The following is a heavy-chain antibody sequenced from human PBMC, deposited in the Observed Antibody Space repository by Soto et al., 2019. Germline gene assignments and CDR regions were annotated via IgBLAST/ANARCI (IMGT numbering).Heavy chain of an antibody. V-gene: IGHV1-2*04. CDR1: GYTFTGYY. D-gene: IGHD3-22*01. CDR3: EREWSGGRRYYYDSRGSNSPGFAP. CDR2: INPNSGGT. Sequence: GSQVKVSCKASGYTFTGYYMHWLRQAPGQGLEWMGWINPNSGGTNYAQKFQGWVTMTRDTSISTAYMELSRLRSDDTAVYYCEREWSGGRRYYYDSRGSNSPGFAPWGQGTRVTVSS. J-gene: IGHJ5*02.